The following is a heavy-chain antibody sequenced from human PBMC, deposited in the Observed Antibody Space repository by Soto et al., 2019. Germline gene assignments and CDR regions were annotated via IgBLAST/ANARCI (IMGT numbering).Heavy chain of an antibody. D-gene: IGHD3-22*01. Sequence: ASVKVSCKASGYTFTSYGISWVRQAPGQGLEWMGWISAYNGNTNYAQKLQGRVTMTTDTSTSTAYMELRSLRSDDTAVYYCARVARYYDSSGYYVKSDYYGMDVWGQ. V-gene: IGHV1-18*01. J-gene: IGHJ6*02. CDR3: ARVARYYDSSGYYVKSDYYGMDV. CDR1: GYTFTSYG. CDR2: ISAYNGNT.